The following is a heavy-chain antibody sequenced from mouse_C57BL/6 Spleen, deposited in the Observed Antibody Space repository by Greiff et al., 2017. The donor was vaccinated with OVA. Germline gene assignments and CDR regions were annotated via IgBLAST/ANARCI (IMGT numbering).Heavy chain of an antibody. CDR2: INPNNGGT. CDR1: GYTFTDYN. J-gene: IGHJ2*01. V-gene: IGHV1-18*01. CDR3: ARRNYGPYYFDD. Sequence: VQLQQSGPELVKPGASVKIPCKASGYTFTDYNMDWVKQSHGKSLEWIGDINPNNGGTIYNQKFKGKATLTVDKSSSTAYMELRSLTSEDTAVYYCARRNYGPYYFDDWGQGTTLTVSS. D-gene: IGHD1-1*02.